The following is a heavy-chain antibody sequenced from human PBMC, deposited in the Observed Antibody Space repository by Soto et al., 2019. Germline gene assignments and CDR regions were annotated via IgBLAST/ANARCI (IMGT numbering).Heavy chain of an antibody. CDR3: ARGQWDGYFDY. CDR1: GFTFSSYA. Sequence: GGSLRLSCAASGFTFSSYAMHWVRQAPGKGLEWVAVISYDGSNKYYADSVKGRFTISRDNSKNTLYLQMNSLRAEDTAVYYCARGQWDGYFDYWGQGTLVTVSS. CDR2: ISYDGSNK. D-gene: IGHD1-26*01. V-gene: IGHV3-30-3*01. J-gene: IGHJ4*02.